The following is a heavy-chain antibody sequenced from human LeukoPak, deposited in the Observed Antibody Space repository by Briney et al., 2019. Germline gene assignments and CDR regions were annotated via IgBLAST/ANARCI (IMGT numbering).Heavy chain of an antibody. J-gene: IGHJ5*02. CDR2: IRYDGSNK. CDR1: GFTFSSYG. D-gene: IGHD2-15*01. V-gene: IGHV3-30*02. Sequence: GGSLRLSCAAPGFTFSSYGMHWVRQAPGKGLEWVAFIRYDGSNKYYADSVKGRFTISRDNSKNTLYLQMNSLRAEDTAVYYCAKPGGSRRGGEDWFDPWGQGTLVTVSS. CDR3: AKPGGSRRGGEDWFDP.